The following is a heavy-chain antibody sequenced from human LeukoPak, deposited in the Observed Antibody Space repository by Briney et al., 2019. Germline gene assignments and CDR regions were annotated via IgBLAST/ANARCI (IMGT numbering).Heavy chain of an antibody. J-gene: IGHJ4*02. Sequence: RASVKVSCKASGYTYTSYYMHWVRQAPGQGLEWMGIINPSGGSTSYAQKFQGRVTMTRDMSTSTVYMELSSLRSEDTAVYYCARVGVTTGIYFDYWGQGTLVTVSS. D-gene: IGHD4-17*01. CDR2: INPSGGST. CDR1: GYTYTSYY. V-gene: IGHV1-46*01. CDR3: ARVGVTTGIYFDY.